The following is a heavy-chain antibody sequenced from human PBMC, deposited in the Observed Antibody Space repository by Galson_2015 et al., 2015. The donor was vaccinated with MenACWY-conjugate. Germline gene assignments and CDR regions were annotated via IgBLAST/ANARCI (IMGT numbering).Heavy chain of an antibody. D-gene: IGHD3-10*01. J-gene: IGHJ4*02. V-gene: IGHV5-51*01. CDR2: IYPENSDT. CDR3: AWYQPGRIDY. Sequence: QSGAEVTKPGESLQISCKASGYSLTRYWIGWVRQMPGKGLEWMGIIYPENSDTRYSPSFQGQVTISADKSISTAYLQWSSLKASDTAMYYCAWYQPGRIDYWGQGTLLTVSS. CDR1: GYSLTRYW.